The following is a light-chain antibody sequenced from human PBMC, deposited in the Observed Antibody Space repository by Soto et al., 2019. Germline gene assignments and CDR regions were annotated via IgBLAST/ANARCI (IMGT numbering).Light chain of an antibody. Sequence: EILMTQSPATLSVSPGERATLSCRASQTVNTYSAWYQQKPGQAPRLLIYGASTRATGIPARFSGSGSGTEFTLTITNLQSEDCAVYYCQQYNDWPYTFGQGTKVEI. CDR1: QTVNTY. CDR2: GAS. CDR3: QQYNDWPYT. J-gene: IGKJ2*01. V-gene: IGKV3-15*01.